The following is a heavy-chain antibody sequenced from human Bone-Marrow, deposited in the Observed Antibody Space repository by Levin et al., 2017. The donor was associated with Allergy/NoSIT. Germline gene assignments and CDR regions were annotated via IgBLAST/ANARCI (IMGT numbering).Heavy chain of an antibody. CDR1: GFSFSDYY. J-gene: IGHJ4*02. V-gene: IGHV3-11*01. CDR3: ARRHCSGGSCYSDY. Sequence: SCAASGFSFSDYYMSWIRQAPGKGLEWISSISSSDVTIYYADSVKGRFTISRDNANNALYLQMNSLRDEDTAVYYCARRHCSGGSCYSDYWGQGTLVTVSS. CDR2: ISSSDVTI. D-gene: IGHD2-15*01.